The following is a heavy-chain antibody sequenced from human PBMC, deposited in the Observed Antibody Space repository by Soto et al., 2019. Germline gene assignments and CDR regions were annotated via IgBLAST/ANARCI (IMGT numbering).Heavy chain of an antibody. D-gene: IGHD6-13*01. V-gene: IGHV1-2*02. CDR2: INPNSGGT. CDR3: ARETIAAAYSYYYYGMDV. Sequence: ASVKVSCKASGYTFTCYYMHWVRQAPGQGLEWMGWINPNSGGTNYAQKFQGRVTMTRDTSISTAYMELSRLRSDDTAVYYCARETIAAAYSYYYYGMDVWGQGTTVTVSS. CDR1: GYTFTCYY. J-gene: IGHJ6*02.